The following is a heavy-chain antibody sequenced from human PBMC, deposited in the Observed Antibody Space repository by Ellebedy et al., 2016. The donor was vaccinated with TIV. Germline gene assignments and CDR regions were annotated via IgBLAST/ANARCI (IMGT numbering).Heavy chain of an antibody. Sequence: GRFTISRDNAKNSLYLQMNSLTAEDTAVYYCVRVGGRDYDRSMDFWGQGTTVTVSS. CDR3: VRVGGRDYDRSMDF. V-gene: IGHV3-11*05. J-gene: IGHJ6*02. D-gene: IGHD3-16*01.